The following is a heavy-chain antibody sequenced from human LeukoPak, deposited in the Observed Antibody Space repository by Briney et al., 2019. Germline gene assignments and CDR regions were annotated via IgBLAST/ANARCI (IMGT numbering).Heavy chain of an antibody. J-gene: IGHJ4*02. V-gene: IGHV4-34*01. CDR3: ARDLREDGYNNYFDY. CDR2: INHSGST. Sequence: PSETLSLTCTVSGGSISSYYWSWIRQPPGKGLEWIGEINHSGSTNYNPSLKSRVTISVDTSKNQFSLKLSSVTAADTAVYYCARDLREDGYNNYFDYWGQGTLVTVSS. CDR1: GGSISSYY. D-gene: IGHD5-24*01.